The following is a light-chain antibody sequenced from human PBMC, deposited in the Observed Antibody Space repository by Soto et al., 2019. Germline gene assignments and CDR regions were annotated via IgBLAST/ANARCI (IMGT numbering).Light chain of an antibody. CDR3: QQSDTSPWT. J-gene: IGKJ1*01. V-gene: IGKV1-39*01. CDR2: AAH. Sequence: DIQMTQSPSSLSASVGDRLIVTCRASQSISTSLNWYQQKSGRAPKLLSYAAHRLESGVPSRFSGSGSGTDFTLTISGLQLEDFATYYCQQSDTSPWTFGQGTKVEV. CDR1: QSISTS.